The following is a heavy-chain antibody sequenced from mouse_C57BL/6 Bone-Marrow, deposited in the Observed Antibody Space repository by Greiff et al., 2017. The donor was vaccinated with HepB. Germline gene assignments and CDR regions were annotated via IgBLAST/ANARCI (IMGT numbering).Heavy chain of an antibody. V-gene: IGHV1-23*01. CDR3: TRQEGDFDV. Sequence: DQREQSVAERVRTGEEGKRDCTSSGEKGSDYEMHCVKQTPVHGLEWIGAIDPETCGTAYNQKFKGKATLTADKSSSTAYMELRSLTSEDSAVYYCTRQEGDFDVWGTGTTVTVSS. CDR2: IDPETCGT. CDR1: GEKGSDYE. J-gene: IGHJ1*03.